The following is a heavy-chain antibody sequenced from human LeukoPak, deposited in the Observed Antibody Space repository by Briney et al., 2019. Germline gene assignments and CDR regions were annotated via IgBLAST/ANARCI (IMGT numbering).Heavy chain of an antibody. V-gene: IGHV3-48*03. CDR3: ARSRGSVEY. CDR2: ISTGGTNK. CDR1: GFTFSSYE. Sequence: PGGSLRLSCAASGFTFSSYEMNWVRQAPGEGLEWVSFISTGGTNKYYADSVRGRFTISRDNAKNSLYLQMNSLRAEDKAVYYCARSRGSVEYWGQGTLVTVAS. J-gene: IGHJ4*02. D-gene: IGHD3-10*01.